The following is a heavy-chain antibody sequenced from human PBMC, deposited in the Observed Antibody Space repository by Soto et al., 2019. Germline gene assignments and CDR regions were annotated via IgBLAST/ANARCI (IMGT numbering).Heavy chain of an antibody. CDR3: ARVRGSYPEYYFDY. Sequence: QVKLVQSGAEVKKPGASVKVSCKASGYTFTSYAMHWVRQAPGQRLEWMGWINAGNGNTKYSQKFQGRVTITRDTSASTAYMELSSLRSEDTAVYYCARVRGSYPEYYFDYWGQGTLVTVSS. CDR2: INAGNGNT. V-gene: IGHV1-3*01. CDR1: GYTFTSYA. D-gene: IGHD1-26*01. J-gene: IGHJ4*02.